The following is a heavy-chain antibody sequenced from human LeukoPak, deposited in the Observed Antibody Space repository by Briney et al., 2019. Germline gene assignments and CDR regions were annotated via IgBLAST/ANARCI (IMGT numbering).Heavy chain of an antibody. D-gene: IGHD2/OR15-2a*01. CDR1: GFNFSSNY. Sequence: PGGSLRLSCAASGFNFSSNYMSWVRQAPGKGLEWVSVIFTSGSTFFSDSLKGRFTISKDISKNTLYLQMNSLRAEDTDMYYCARDAALVSALSGDYWGLGTLVTVSS. CDR2: IFTSGST. CDR3: ARDAALVSALSGDY. V-gene: IGHV3-53*01. J-gene: IGHJ4*02.